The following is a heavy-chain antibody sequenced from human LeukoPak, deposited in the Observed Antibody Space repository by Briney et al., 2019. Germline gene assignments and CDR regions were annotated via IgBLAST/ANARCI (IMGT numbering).Heavy chain of an antibody. D-gene: IGHD3-22*01. J-gene: IGHJ4*02. Sequence: PGGSLRLSCAASGFTFSDFYMSWIRQAPGKGLEWVSYISSSGSTIYYADSVKGRFTISRDNAKNSLYLQMNSLRAEDTAVYYCARLCYYDSSGYSATGLYFDYWGQGTLVAVSS. V-gene: IGHV3-11*01. CDR3: ARLCYYDSSGYSATGLYFDY. CDR1: GFTFSDFY. CDR2: ISSSGSTI.